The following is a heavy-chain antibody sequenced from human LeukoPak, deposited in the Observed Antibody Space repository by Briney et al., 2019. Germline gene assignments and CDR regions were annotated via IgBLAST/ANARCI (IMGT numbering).Heavy chain of an antibody. CDR3: ARTLYCSSTSCWWGYYYYYMDV. J-gene: IGHJ6*03. CDR2: INHSGST. D-gene: IGHD2-2*01. V-gene: IGHV4-34*01. Sequence: SETLSLTCAVYGGSFSGYYWSWIRQPPGKGLEWIGEINHSGSTNYNPSLKSRVTISVDTSKNQFSLKLSSVTAADTAVYYCARTLYCSSTSCWWGYYYYYMDVWGKGTTVTISS. CDR1: GGSFSGYY.